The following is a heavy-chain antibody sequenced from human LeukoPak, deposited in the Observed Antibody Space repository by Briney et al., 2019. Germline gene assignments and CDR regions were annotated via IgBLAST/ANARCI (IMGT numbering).Heavy chain of an antibody. J-gene: IGHJ1*01. V-gene: IGHV1-18*01. CDR3: ATTSSFLADYYDSSGYYYFQH. CDR1: GYTFTSYG. Sequence: ASVKVSCKASGYTFTSYGISWVRQAPGQGLEWMGWISAYNGNTNYAQKLQGRVTMTTDTSTSIAYMELRSLRSDDTAVYYCATTSSFLADYYDSSGYYYFQHWGQGTLVTVSS. D-gene: IGHD3-22*01. CDR2: ISAYNGNT.